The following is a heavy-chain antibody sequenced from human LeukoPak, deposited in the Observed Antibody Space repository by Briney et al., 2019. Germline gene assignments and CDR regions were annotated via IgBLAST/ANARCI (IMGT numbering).Heavy chain of an antibody. CDR2: ISWNSGSI. Sequence: PGVSLRLSCAASGFTFDDYAMSWVRQAPGKGLQWVSCISWNSGSICYVDSVKGRFTISRDNAKNSLYLQMNSLRAEDTALYYCAKYIIPCERQWYGDIELWGRGTLGTVSS. CDR3: AKYIIPCERQWYGDIEL. V-gene: IGHV3-9*01. D-gene: IGHD4-17*01. J-gene: IGHJ2*01. CDR1: GFTFDDYA.